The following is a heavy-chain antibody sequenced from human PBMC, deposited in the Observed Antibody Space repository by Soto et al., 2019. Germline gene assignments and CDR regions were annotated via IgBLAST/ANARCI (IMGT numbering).Heavy chain of an antibody. V-gene: IGHV3-30-3*01. CDR1: GLTFSSYA. Sequence: PGGSLRLSCAASGLTFSSYAMHWVRQAPGKGLEWVAVISYDGSNKYYADSVKGRFTISRDNSKNTLYLQMNSLRAEDTAVYYCARDWSSSPSIYCYYYYGMDVWGQGTTVTSP. D-gene: IGHD6-6*01. CDR3: ARDWSSSPSIYCYYYYGMDV. CDR2: ISYDGSNK. J-gene: IGHJ6*02.